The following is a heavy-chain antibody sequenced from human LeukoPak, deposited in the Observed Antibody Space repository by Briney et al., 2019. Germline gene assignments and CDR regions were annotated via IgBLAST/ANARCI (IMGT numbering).Heavy chain of an antibody. CDR2: MRNDGGRT. D-gene: IGHD4-17*01. V-gene: IGHV3-23*01. CDR3: AKDRGIDYGDQLDL. J-gene: IGHJ2*01. Sequence: AGGSLRLSCAGSRFTFSSYAMSWVRQAPGKGLEWVSSMRNDGGRTYYADSVQGRFSISRDNSKSTLYLQMNSLRDEDTAIYYCAKDRGIDYGDQLDLWGRGTLVTVSS. CDR1: RFTFSSYA.